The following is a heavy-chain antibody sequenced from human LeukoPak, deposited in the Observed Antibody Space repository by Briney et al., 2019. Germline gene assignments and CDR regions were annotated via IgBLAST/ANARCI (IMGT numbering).Heavy chain of an antibody. CDR2: ISYDGSNK. Sequence: TGGSLRLSCAASGFTFSSYSMNWVRQAPGKGLEWVAVISYDGSNKYYADSVKGRFTISRDNSKNTLYLQMNSLRAEDTAVYYCASDPWWELLGGYFDYWGQGTLVTVSS. CDR1: GFTFSSYS. J-gene: IGHJ4*02. D-gene: IGHD1-26*01. V-gene: IGHV3-30*03. CDR3: ASDPWWELLGGYFDY.